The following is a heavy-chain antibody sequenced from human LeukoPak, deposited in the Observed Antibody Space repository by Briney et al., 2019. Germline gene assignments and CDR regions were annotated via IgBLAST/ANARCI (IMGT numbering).Heavy chain of an antibody. Sequence: ASVKVSCKVSGYTLTELSMHWVRQAPGKGLEWMGGFDPEDGETIYAQKFQERVTITRDMSTSTAYMELSSLRSEDTAVYYCAADPRGYYDSSGYYYVGAFDIWGQGTMVTVSS. CDR1: GYTLTELS. V-gene: IGHV1-24*01. CDR3: AADPRGYYDSSGYYYVGAFDI. D-gene: IGHD3-22*01. CDR2: FDPEDGET. J-gene: IGHJ3*02.